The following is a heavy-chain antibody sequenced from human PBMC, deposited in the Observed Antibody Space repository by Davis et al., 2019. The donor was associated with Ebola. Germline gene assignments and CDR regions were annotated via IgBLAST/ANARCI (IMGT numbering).Heavy chain of an antibody. CDR3: ARGVRGMVTAIPPYWFDP. CDR1: GFTFSSYW. J-gene: IGHJ5*02. V-gene: IGHV3-7*03. Sequence: GESLKISCAASGFTFSSYWMSWVRQAPGKGLEWVANIKQDGSEKYYVDSVKGRFTISRDNAKNSLYLQMNSLRAEDTAVYYCARGVRGMVTAIPPYWFDPWGQGTLVTVSS. CDR2: IKQDGSEK. D-gene: IGHD2-21*02.